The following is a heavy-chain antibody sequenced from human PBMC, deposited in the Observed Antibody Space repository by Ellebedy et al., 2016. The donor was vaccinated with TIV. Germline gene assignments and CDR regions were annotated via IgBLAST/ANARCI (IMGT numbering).Heavy chain of an antibody. V-gene: IGHV4-59*01. D-gene: IGHD5-24*01. Sequence: MPSETLSLTCTVSGGSIRNYYCTWIRQPPGKGLEWIGHMYYSGSSNYNPSLKSRVTMSIDTSKNQFSLKMSSVTAADTAVYYCGGSRDGYIDYWGQGTPVTVSS. CDR3: GGSRDGYIDY. CDR1: GGSIRNYY. J-gene: IGHJ4*02. CDR2: MYYSGSS.